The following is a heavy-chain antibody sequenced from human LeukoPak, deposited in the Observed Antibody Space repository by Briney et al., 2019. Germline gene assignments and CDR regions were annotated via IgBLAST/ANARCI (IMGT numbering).Heavy chain of an antibody. V-gene: IGHV3-48*01. J-gene: IGHJ4*02. CDR1: GFTFSSYS. D-gene: IGHD5-18*01. CDR3: ARARGYSYGYSDY. Sequence: GGSLRLSCAASGFTFSSYSMNWVRQAPGRGLEWVSYISSSGSVIDYADSVKGRFTISRGNAKNSLYLQMNSLRVEDTAVYYCARARGYSYGYSDYWGQGTLVTVSS. CDR2: ISSSGSVI.